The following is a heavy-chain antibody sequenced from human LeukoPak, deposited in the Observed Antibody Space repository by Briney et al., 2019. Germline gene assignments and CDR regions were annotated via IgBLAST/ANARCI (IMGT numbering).Heavy chain of an antibody. D-gene: IGHD3-3*01. CDR1: GYTFTNYA. J-gene: IGHJ4*02. CDR3: ARGIWSRTVSSYYLDY. V-gene: IGHV1-3*01. Sequence: ASVTISCKASGYTFTNYAMQWVRQAPGQRLEWMGWINAGNGNTRYSQRFQGRVTITRDTSASTVYMEVTSLRSEDTAVYYCARGIWSRTVSSYYLDYWGQGTLVTVSS. CDR2: INAGNGNT.